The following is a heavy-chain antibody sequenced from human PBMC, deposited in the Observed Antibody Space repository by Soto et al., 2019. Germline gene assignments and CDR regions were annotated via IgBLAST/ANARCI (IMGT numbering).Heavy chain of an antibody. CDR2: IYSGGST. CDR3: AGTILGYYVPYYYYGMDV. Sequence: EVQLVETGGGLIQPGGSLRLSCAASGFTVSSNYMSWVRQAPGKGLEWVSVIYSGGSTYYADSVKGRFTISRDNSKNTLYLQMNSLRAEDTAVYYCAGTILGYYVPYYYYGMDVWGQGTTVTVSS. CDR1: GFTVSSNY. V-gene: IGHV3-53*02. D-gene: IGHD3-22*01. J-gene: IGHJ6*02.